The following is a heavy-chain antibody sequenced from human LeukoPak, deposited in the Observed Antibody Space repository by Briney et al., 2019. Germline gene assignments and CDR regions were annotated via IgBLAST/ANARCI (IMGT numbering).Heavy chain of an antibody. D-gene: IGHD3-22*01. Sequence: ASVKVSCKASGYTFTSYAMNWVRQAPGQGLEWMGWINTNTGNSTYAQGFTGRFVFSLDTSVSTAYLQISSLKAEDTAVYYCARGLVITADTDYYYYMDVWGKGTTVTVSS. CDR3: ARGLVITADTDYYYYMDV. CDR2: INTNTGNS. CDR1: GYTFTSYA. J-gene: IGHJ6*03. V-gene: IGHV7-4-1*02.